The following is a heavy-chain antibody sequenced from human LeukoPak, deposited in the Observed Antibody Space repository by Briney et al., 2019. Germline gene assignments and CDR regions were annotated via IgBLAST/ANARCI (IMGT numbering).Heavy chain of an antibody. CDR1: GGSISSSSYF. Sequence: SETLSLTCTVSGGSISSSSYFWGWIRQPPGKGLEWIGYIYYSGGTNYNPSLKSRVTISVDTSKNQFSLKLTSVTAADTAVYYCARSSEGRYYYDSSGYSYYYYYMDVWGKGTTVTISS. CDR3: ARSSEGRYYYDSSGYSYYYYYMDV. CDR2: IYYSGGT. J-gene: IGHJ6*03. D-gene: IGHD3-22*01. V-gene: IGHV4-61*05.